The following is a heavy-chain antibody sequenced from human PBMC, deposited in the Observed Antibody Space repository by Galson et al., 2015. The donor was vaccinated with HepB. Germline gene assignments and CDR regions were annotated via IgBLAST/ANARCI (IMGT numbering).Heavy chain of an antibody. CDR3: VRDYGGELSFAAFDI. CDR2: IIPMFGKG. J-gene: IGHJ3*02. CDR1: GGTFSNNA. D-gene: IGHD4-23*01. Sequence: SVKVSCKASGGTFSNNAISWVRQAPGQGLEWMGGIIPMFGKGNYAQKFQGRVTLTADESTNTTYMELSSLRSEDTAVYYCVRDYGGELSFAAFDIWGQGTMVTVSS. V-gene: IGHV1-69*13.